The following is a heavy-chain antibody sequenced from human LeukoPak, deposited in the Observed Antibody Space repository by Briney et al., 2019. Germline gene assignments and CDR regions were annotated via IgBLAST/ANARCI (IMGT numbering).Heavy chain of an antibody. J-gene: IGHJ4*02. Sequence: GGSLRLSCEASGFTFTTYSMTWVRQAPGKGLEWVSIISSGSSAIFSADALKGRFTISRDDAKNLLYLDMNSLRAEDTAVYYCAREGYSSSWYEGYFDYWGQGTLVTVSS. D-gene: IGHD6-13*01. CDR3: AREGYSSSWYEGYFDY. CDR2: ISSGSSAI. V-gene: IGHV3-21*01. CDR1: GFTFTTYS.